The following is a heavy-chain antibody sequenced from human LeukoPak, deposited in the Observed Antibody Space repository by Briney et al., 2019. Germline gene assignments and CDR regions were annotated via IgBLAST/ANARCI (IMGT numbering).Heavy chain of an antibody. CDR2: IYYSGST. CDR1: GGSISSSSYY. V-gene: IGHV4-39*07. CDR3: ARSAGYQLLEGYYYYMDV. Sequence: SETLSLTCTVSGGSISSSSYYWGWIRQPLGKGLEWIGSIYYSGSTYYNPSLKSRVTISVDTSKNQFSLKLSSVTAADTAVYYCARSAGYQLLEGYYYYMDVWGKGTTVTVSS. J-gene: IGHJ6*03. D-gene: IGHD2-2*01.